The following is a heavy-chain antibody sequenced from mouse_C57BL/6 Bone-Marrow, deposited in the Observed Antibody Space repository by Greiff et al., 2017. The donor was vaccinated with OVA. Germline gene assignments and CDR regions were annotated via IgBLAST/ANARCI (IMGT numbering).Heavy chain of an antibody. CDR1: GFNIKNSY. J-gene: IGHJ2*01. Sequence: EVQLQQSVAELVRPGASVKLSCTASGFNIKNSYMHWVKQRPEQGLEWIGRIDPANGNTKYAPKFQGKATLTADKSSNTAYMQLSSLTSEATAFSVCAIDSSRLYFDYWGQGTTLTVSS. D-gene: IGHD3-2*02. CDR2: IDPANGNT. CDR3: AIDSSRLYFDY. V-gene: IGHV14-3*01.